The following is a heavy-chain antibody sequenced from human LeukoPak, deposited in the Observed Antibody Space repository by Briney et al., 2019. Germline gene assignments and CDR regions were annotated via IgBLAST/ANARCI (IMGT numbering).Heavy chain of an antibody. D-gene: IGHD2-15*01. CDR3: ARDTRDCSGGSCYLSWFDP. CDR1: GGTFSSYA. J-gene: IGHJ5*02. CDR2: IIPIFGTA. Sequence: SVKVSCKASGGTFSSYAISWVRQAPGQGLEWMGGIIPIFGTANYAQKFQGRVTITADKSTSTAYMELSSLRSEDTAVYYCARDTRDCSGGSCYLSWFDPWGQGTLVTVSS. V-gene: IGHV1-69*06.